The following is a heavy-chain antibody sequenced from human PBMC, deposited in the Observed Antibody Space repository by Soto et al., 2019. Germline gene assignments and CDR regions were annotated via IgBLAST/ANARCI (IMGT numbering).Heavy chain of an antibody. CDR3: ARLTGVFRLVLEY. CDR2: ISAYNYNT. D-gene: IGHD3-16*01. Sequence: QVQLVQSGAEVKKPGASVKVSCKASGYTFHNYGVNWVRQAPGHGLEWMGRISAYNYNTHSAQNFEGRVTMTTDTSTSTAQMELRSLGSDDKAVYYCARLTGVFRLVLEYWGQGTEVSVSS. V-gene: IGHV1-18*01. CDR1: GYTFHNYG. J-gene: IGHJ4*02.